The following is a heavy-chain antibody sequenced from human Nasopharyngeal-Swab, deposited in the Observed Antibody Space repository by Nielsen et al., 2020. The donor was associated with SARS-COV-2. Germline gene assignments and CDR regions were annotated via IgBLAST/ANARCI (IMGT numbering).Heavy chain of an antibody. Sequence: ASVKVSCKASGYAFTKYGISWVRQAPAQGLEWMGWISGNNDNRNYAQKVQGRVTMTTDTSTTTVYMELTSLRPDDTAIYYCARDGAPLVSGIYFNWFDPWGQGTLVTVSS. CDR3: ARDGAPLVSGIYFNWFDP. CDR1: GYAFTKYG. CDR2: ISGNNDNR. V-gene: IGHV1-18*01. D-gene: IGHD3-10*01. J-gene: IGHJ5*02.